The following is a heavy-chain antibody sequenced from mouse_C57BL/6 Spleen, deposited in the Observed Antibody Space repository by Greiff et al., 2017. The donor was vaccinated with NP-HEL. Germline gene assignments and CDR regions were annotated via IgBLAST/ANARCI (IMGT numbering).Heavy chain of an antibody. CDR1: GYTFTDYE. CDR2: IDPETGGT. CDR3: TRNYDYVAWFAY. V-gene: IGHV1-15*01. Sequence: QVQLQQSGAELVRPGASVTLSCKASGYTFTDYEMHWVKQTPVHGLEWIGAIDPETGGTAYNQKFKGKAILTADKSSSTAYMALRSLKSADSFVYYCTRNYDYVAWFAYWGQATLVTVSA. J-gene: IGHJ3*01. D-gene: IGHD2-4*01.